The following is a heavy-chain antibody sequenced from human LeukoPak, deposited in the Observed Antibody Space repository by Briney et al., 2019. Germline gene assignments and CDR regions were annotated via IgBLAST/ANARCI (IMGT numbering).Heavy chain of an antibody. J-gene: IGHJ4*02. D-gene: IGHD2-15*01. CDR2: ISVSGGRI. CDR3: ARALGYCSGGNCYISDH. V-gene: IGHV3-23*01. Sequence: GGSLRLSCAASGFTFSSYAMGWVRQAPGKGLEWVSGISVSGGRINYADSVKGRFTISRDNSKNKLYMQMNSLRAEDSALYFCARALGYCSGGNCYISDHWGQGILVTVSS. CDR1: GFTFSSYA.